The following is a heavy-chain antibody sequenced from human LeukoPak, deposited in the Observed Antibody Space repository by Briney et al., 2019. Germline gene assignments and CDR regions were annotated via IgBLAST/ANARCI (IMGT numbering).Heavy chain of an antibody. CDR1: GFTFNSYW. CDR3: ARHQPLDY. Sequence: GGSLRLSCAASGFTFNSYWMHWVRQAPGKGLVWVSRVNSDGSYTSFADSAKGRFAISRDNAKNTLYLQMNSLRAEDTAVYYCARHQPLDYWGPGTLVTVSS. V-gene: IGHV3-74*01. J-gene: IGHJ4*02. CDR2: VNSDGSYT.